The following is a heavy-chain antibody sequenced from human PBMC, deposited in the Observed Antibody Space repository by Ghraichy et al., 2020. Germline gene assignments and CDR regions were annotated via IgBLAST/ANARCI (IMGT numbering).Heavy chain of an antibody. J-gene: IGHJ4*02. CDR1: GYTFTSYY. V-gene: IGHV1-46*01. CDR2: INPSGGST. D-gene: IGHD2-15*01. CDR3: ARDLRYCSGGSCYGDMFDY. Sequence: ASVNVSCKASGYTFTSYYMHWVRQAPGQGLEWMGIINPSGGSTSYAQKFQGRVTMTRDTSTSTVYMELSSLRSEDKAVYYCARDLRYCSGGSCYGDMFDYWGQGTLVTVSS.